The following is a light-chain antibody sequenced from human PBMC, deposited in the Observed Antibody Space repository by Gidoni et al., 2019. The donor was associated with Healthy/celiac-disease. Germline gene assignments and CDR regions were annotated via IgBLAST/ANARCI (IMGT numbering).Light chain of an antibody. CDR1: NIGRKS. V-gene: IGLV3-21*02. CDR2: DDS. J-gene: IGLJ2*01. Sequence: SYLSTQPPSVPVAPGQTARILWGGDNIGRKSVQWYQQKPGQAPVLVVYDDSDRPSGIPERFSGSNSGNTATLTISRVEAGDEADYYCHVCDSFSEPVIFGAGTKLTVL. CDR3: HVCDSFSEPVI.